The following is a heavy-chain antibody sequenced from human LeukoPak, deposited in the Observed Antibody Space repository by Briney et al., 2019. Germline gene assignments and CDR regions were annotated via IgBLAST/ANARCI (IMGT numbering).Heavy chain of an antibody. D-gene: IGHD6-13*01. J-gene: IGHJ4*02. CDR2: INPSGGST. CDR1: GYTFTSYY. CDR3: AREVPPHTAAEAPFFDY. V-gene: IGHV1-46*01. Sequence: GASVKVSCKASGYTFTSYYMHWVRQAPGQGLEWMGIINPSGGSTSYAQKFQGRATMTRDTSASTVYMELSSLRSEDTAVYYCAREVPPHTAAEAPFFDYWGQGTLVTVSS.